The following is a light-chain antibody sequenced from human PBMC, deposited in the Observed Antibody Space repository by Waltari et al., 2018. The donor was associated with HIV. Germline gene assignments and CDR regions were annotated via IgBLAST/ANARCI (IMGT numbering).Light chain of an antibody. J-gene: IGKJ4*01. Sequence: AIQLTQSPSSLSASAGDRVTITCRTSQGIGTALAWYQQKPGKVPKRLIYDASNVESGVPSRFSGSGFGTDFTLTISSLQPEDIATYYCQQFVAYPSLFGGGTKVEI. CDR2: DAS. V-gene: IGKV1-13*02. CDR3: QQFVAYPSL. CDR1: QGIGTA.